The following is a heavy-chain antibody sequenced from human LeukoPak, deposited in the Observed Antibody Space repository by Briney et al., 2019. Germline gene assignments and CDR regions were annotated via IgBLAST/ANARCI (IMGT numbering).Heavy chain of an antibody. CDR2: INHSGSA. CDR1: GGSFSGYY. Sequence: PSETLSLTCAVYGGSFSGYYWSWIRQPPGKGLEWIGEINHSGSANYNPSLKSRVTISVDTSKNQFSLKLSSATAADTAVYYCARGARRGTSAPDYWGQGTLVTVSS. CDR3: ARGARRGTSAPDY. V-gene: IGHV4-34*01. D-gene: IGHD3-16*01. J-gene: IGHJ4*02.